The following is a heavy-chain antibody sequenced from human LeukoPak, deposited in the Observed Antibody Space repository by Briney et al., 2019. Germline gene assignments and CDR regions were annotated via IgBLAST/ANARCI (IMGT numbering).Heavy chain of an antibody. CDR1: GFTFSSYW. D-gene: IGHD2-15*01. V-gene: IGHV3-74*01. J-gene: IGHJ4*02. Sequence: GGSLRLSCAASGFTFSSYWMHWVRQAPGKGLVWVSRINSDGSSTSYADSVKGRFTISRDNAKNTLYLQVNSLRAEDTAVYYCARYCSGSSCYYQFDYWGQGTLVTVSS. CDR2: INSDGSST. CDR3: ARYCSGSSCYYQFDY.